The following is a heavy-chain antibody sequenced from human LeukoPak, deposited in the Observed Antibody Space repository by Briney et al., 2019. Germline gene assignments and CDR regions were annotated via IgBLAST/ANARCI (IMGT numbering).Heavy chain of an antibody. CDR2: IYYNGST. CDR3: ARAYNWFDP. CDR1: GGSISSSSYY. J-gene: IGHJ5*02. V-gene: IGHV4-39*01. Sequence: PSETLSLTCTVSGGSISSSSYYWGWIRQPPGKGLEWIGSIYYNGSTYYNPSLKSRVTISVDTSKNQFSLKLSSVTAADTAVYYCARAYNWFDPWGQGTLVTVSS.